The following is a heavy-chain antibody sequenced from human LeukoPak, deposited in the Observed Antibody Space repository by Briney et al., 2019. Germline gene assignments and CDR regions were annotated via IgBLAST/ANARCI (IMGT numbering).Heavy chain of an antibody. CDR3: ARGLMIPLGGGFAS. CDR2: IHFSGST. D-gene: IGHD3-16*01. V-gene: IGHV4-59*01. Sequence: PSQTLSLSCTVSGGSISSYYWGWIRQPPGRGLDYIGFIHFSGSTNYNPSLEGRVAISADTSTNQFSLKLNSVTAADTAVYYCARGLMIPLGGGFASWGQGTLVTVSS. CDR1: GGSISSYY. J-gene: IGHJ4*02.